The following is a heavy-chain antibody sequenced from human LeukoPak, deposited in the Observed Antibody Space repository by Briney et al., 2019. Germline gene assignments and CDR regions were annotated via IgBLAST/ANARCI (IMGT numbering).Heavy chain of an antibody. CDR1: GGTFSSYA. J-gene: IGHJ4*02. V-gene: IGHV1-69*04. CDR2: IIPILGIA. Sequence: SVKVSCKASGGTFSSYAISWVRQAPGQGLEWMGRIIPILGIANYAQKFQGRVTITADKSTSTAYMELSSLRPEDTAVYYCASGLMSIRFDYWGQGTLVTVSS. CDR3: ASGLMSIRFDY. D-gene: IGHD3-3*02.